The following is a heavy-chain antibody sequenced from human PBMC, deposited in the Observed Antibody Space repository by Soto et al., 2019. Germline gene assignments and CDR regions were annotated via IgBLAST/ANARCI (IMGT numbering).Heavy chain of an antibody. D-gene: IGHD3-9*01. Sequence: AETLSLTCTVSGGSISSSIYYWGWMRHPPGNGLEWIGSIYYSGSTYYNPYLKSRVTISVYTSKNQFSLKLSSVTAADTSVYYCARLKTYYHILTGFLHYYGLDVWGQGTTITVSS. CDR2: IYYSGST. V-gene: IGHV4-39*01. CDR1: GGSISSSIYY. J-gene: IGHJ6*02. CDR3: ARLKTYYHILTGFLHYYGLDV.